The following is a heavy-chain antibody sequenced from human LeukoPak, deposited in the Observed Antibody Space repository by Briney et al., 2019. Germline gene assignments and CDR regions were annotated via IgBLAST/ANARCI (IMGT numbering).Heavy chain of an antibody. Sequence: ASVKVSCKASGYTFTGYYMHWVRQAPGQGLEWMGWINPHSGGTNYAQKFQGRVTMTRDTSISTAYMELSRLRSDDTAVYYCARARGSAVVVPAATDYWGQGTLVTVSS. CDR1: GYTFTGYY. CDR2: INPHSGGT. CDR3: ARARGSAVVVPAATDY. V-gene: IGHV1-2*02. J-gene: IGHJ4*02. D-gene: IGHD2-2*01.